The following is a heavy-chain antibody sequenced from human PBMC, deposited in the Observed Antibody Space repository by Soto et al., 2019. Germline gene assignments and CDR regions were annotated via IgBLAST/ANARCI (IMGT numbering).Heavy chain of an antibody. CDR2: IYHGGTA. CDR1: GGSFSPNY. CDR3: ARYRAASGTYYFDN. J-gene: IGHJ4*02. D-gene: IGHD3-3*01. Sequence: PSETLSLTCTVSGGSFSPNYWSWIRQPPGKGLECVGYIYHGGTASYNPSLQSRLTMSVEKSKSQFSLSLGSVSAADTAVYYCARYRAASGTYYFDNWGLGTLVTVSS. V-gene: IGHV4-59*12.